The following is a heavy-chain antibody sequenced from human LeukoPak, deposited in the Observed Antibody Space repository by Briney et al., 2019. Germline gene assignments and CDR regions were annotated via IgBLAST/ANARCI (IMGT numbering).Heavy chain of an antibody. Sequence: ASVKVSCKASGYTFTSYYMHWVRQAPRQGLEWMGIINPSGGSTSYAQKFQGRVTMTRDTSTSTVYMELSSLRSEDTAVYYCARDWEGWNAIDYWGQGTLVTVSS. V-gene: IGHV1-46*01. J-gene: IGHJ4*02. D-gene: IGHD1-1*01. CDR3: ARDWEGWNAIDY. CDR1: GYTFTSYY. CDR2: INPSGGST.